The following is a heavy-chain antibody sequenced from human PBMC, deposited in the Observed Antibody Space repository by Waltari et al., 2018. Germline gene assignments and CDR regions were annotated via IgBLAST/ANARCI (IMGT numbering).Heavy chain of an antibody. CDR1: GGPFRSNYN. CDR2: MQYRGST. J-gene: IGHJ1*01. V-gene: IGHV4-39*01. CDR3: GRIAFGDDGGYFQH. Sequence: QLQLQESGPGLVKPSETLSLTCTVSGGPFRSNYNWGWIRQPPGKGLEWMGNMQYRGSTFYNPSLKSRVTISLDTWSNQFSLRLSSVGAADTAVYFCGRIAFGDDGGYFQHWGQGTLVTVSS. D-gene: IGHD4-17*01.